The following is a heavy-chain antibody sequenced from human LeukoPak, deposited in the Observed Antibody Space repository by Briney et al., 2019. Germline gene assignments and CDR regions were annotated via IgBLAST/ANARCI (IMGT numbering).Heavy chain of an antibody. V-gene: IGHV4-30-4*01. J-gene: IGHJ5*02. D-gene: IGHD3-10*01. CDR2: IYYSRST. CDR3: ARCRPMVRGVISNWFDP. CDR1: GGSISSGDYY. Sequence: SETLSLTCTVSGGSISSGDYYWSWIRQPPGKGLEWIGYIYYSRSTYYNPSLKSRVTISVDTSKNQFSLKLSSVTAADTAVYYCARCRPMVRGVISNWFDPWGQGTLVTVSS.